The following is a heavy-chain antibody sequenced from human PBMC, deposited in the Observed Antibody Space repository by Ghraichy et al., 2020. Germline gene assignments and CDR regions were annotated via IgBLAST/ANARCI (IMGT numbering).Heavy chain of an antibody. J-gene: IGHJ6*02. CDR2: ITSSSRTI. D-gene: IGHD4-23*01. CDR3: ARGSRVVRFFYYDGMDV. CDR1: GFTFSSYI. Sequence: GGSLRLSCVGSGFTFSSYIMNWVRQSPGKGLEWVSYITSSSRTIWYADSVKGRFTISRDNAQNTLYLQMNGLRDEDTAVYYCARGSRVVRFFYYDGMDVWGQGTTVTVSS. V-gene: IGHV3-48*02.